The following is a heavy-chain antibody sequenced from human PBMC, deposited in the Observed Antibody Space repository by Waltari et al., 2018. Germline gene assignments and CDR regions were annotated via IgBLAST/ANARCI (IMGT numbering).Heavy chain of an antibody. J-gene: IGHJ3*02. V-gene: IGHV1-24*01. CDR2: FDPEDGET. CDR1: GYTLTTLS. Sequence: QVQLVQSGAALKKPGASVKVSCKVSGYTLTTLSLHWVRQAPGKGLEWMGGFDPEDGETIYAQKFQGRVTMTEDTSTDTAYMELSSLRSEDTAVYYCTMYYYDSSGYQSGAFDIWGQGTMVTVSS. D-gene: IGHD3-22*01. CDR3: TMYYYDSSGYQSGAFDI.